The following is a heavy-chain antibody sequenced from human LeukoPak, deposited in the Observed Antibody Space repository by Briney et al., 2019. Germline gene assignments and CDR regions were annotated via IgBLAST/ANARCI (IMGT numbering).Heavy chain of an antibody. D-gene: IGHD2-2*01. J-gene: IGHJ4*02. CDR1: GHTFTSYG. Sequence: ASAKVSCKASGHTFTSYGISWVRQAPGQGLEWMGWISAYNGNTNYAQKFQGRVTMTTDTSTSTAYMELRSLRSDDTAVYYCARGHCSSTSCYRGVDYWGQGTLVTVSS. V-gene: IGHV1-18*01. CDR3: ARGHCSSTSCYRGVDY. CDR2: ISAYNGNT.